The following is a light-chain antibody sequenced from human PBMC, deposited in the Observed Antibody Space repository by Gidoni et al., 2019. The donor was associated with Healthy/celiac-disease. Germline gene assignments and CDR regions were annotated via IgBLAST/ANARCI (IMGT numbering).Light chain of an antibody. Sequence: QSVLTQPPPASGTPGQRVTISCSGSSSNIGSNTVNWNQQLPGTAPKLLIYSNNQRPSGVPDRFSGSKSGTSASLAISGLQSEDEADYYCAAWDDSLNGPVFGGGTKLTVL. V-gene: IGLV1-44*01. CDR1: SSNIGSNT. CDR3: AAWDDSLNGPV. J-gene: IGLJ3*02. CDR2: SNN.